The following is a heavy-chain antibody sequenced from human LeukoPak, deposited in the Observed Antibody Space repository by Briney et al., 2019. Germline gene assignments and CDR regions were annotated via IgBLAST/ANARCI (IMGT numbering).Heavy chain of an antibody. CDR2: ISSSSSYI. Sequence: GGSLRLSCAGSGLAFSSYSINWVRQAPGKGLEWVSSISSSSSYIYFADSVKGRFIISRDNAKNSLYLQMSSLRAEDTAVYYCARSYGSGSYDLYYYYMDVWGKGTTVTVSS. V-gene: IGHV3-21*01. CDR1: GLAFSSYS. CDR3: ARSYGSGSYDLYYYYMDV. J-gene: IGHJ6*03. D-gene: IGHD3-10*01.